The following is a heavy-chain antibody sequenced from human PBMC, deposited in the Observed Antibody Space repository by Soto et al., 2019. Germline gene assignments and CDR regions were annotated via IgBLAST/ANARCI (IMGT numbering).Heavy chain of an antibody. CDR1: GYTFTGYY. CDR2: INPNSGGT. Sequence: ASVKVSCKASGYTFTGYYMHWVRQAPGQGLEWMGWINPNSGGTNYAQKFQGRVTMTRDTSISTAYMELSRLRSDDTAVYYCARLAAWQLADNIDYWRQGTLVTVSS. CDR3: ARLAAWQLADNIDY. D-gene: IGHD6-6*01. V-gene: IGHV1-2*02. J-gene: IGHJ4*02.